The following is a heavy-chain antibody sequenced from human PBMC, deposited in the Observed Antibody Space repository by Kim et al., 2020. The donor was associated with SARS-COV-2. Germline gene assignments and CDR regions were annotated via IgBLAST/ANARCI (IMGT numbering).Heavy chain of an antibody. D-gene: IGHD3-22*01. Sequence: PVKGRFTSSRDDSENTVYLQMNSLKTEDTAVYYCATDHVPSDGISVYYFVYWGQGTLVTVSS. J-gene: IGHJ4*02. CDR3: ATDHVPSDGISVYYFVY. V-gene: IGHV3-15*01.